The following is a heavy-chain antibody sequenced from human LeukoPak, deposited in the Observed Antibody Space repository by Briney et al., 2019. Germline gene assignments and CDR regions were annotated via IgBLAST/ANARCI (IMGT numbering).Heavy chain of an antibody. Sequence: PGGSLRLSCAASGLTLSDSSVYWVRQASGKGLEWLGRIRSKANNYAISYAASVKGRFTVSRDDSKNMAYLQMSSLRTEDTAIYYCTRLGDYSEAGGYWGQGTLVTVSS. J-gene: IGHJ4*02. CDR2: IRSKANNYAI. CDR1: GLTLSDSS. D-gene: IGHD4-11*01. CDR3: TRLGDYSEAGGY. V-gene: IGHV3-73*01.